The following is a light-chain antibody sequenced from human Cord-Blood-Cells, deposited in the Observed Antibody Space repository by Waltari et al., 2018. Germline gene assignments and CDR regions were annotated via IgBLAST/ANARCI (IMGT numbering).Light chain of an antibody. CDR3: QQSYSTPWT. J-gene: IGKJ1*01. CDR1: QTISSY. CDR2: AAS. Sequence: DIQMTQSPPSLPASVGDRVTITCRASQTISSYLNWYQQKPGKDPKLLIYAASSLQSGVPSRFSGSGSGTDFTLTISSLQPEDFATYYCQQSYSTPWTFGQGTKVEIK. V-gene: IGKV1-39*01.